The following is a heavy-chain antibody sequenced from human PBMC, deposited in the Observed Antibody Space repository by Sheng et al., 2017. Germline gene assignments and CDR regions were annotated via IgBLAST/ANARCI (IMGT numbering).Heavy chain of an antibody. J-gene: IGHJ2*01. CDR2: INHSGNT. Sequence: QVQLQQWGAGLLKPSETLSLTCAVYGGSFSGYYWSWIRQPPGKGLEWIGEINHSGNTNYNPSLKSRVTISVDTSKNQFSLKLSSVTAADTAVYYCARGRGFDLWGRGTLVTVSS. CDR3: ARGRGFDL. V-gene: IGHV4-34*01. CDR1: GGSFSGYY.